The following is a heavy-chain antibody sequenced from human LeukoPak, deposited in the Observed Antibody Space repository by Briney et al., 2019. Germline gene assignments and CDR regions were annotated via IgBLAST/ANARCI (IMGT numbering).Heavy chain of an antibody. Sequence: GGSLRLSCAGSGFSFSNYGMHWVRQAPGKGLEWVAVMSYDGSKKYHADSVKDRFIISRDNSKNTLYLEMNSLRAEDTAVYYCAKDYSSGYYYGIPPDYWGQGTLVTVSS. D-gene: IGHD3-22*01. V-gene: IGHV3-30*18. J-gene: IGHJ4*02. CDR3: AKDYSSGYYYGIPPDY. CDR2: MSYDGSKK. CDR1: GFSFSNYG.